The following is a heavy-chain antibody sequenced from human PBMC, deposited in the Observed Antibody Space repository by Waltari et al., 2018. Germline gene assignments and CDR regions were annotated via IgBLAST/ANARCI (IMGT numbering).Heavy chain of an antibody. CDR2: IYYSGST. Sequence: QVQLQESGPGLVKPSQTLSLTCTVSGGSISSGDYYWSWIRQPPGKGLEWIGYIYYSGSTYHNPSLKSRVTISVDTSKNQFSLKLSSVTAADTAVYYCAREWDQTTVTPPGYNWFDPWGQGTLVTVSS. J-gene: IGHJ5*02. V-gene: IGHV4-30-4*08. CDR3: AREWDQTTVTPPGYNWFDP. D-gene: IGHD4-17*01. CDR1: GGSISSGDYY.